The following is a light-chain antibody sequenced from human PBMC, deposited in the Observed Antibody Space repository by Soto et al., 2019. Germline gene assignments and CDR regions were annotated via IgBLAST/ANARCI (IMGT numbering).Light chain of an antibody. Sequence: AVPLTQSPSSLSASVGDRVTITCRASQDINNALAWYQQKPGTTPKLLIYDASGLETGVPSRFSGGGSGTDFSLTINSLQPEDFAVYYCQQFNDYPLTFGGGTKVEIQ. CDR2: DAS. CDR3: QQFNDYPLT. J-gene: IGKJ4*01. CDR1: QDINNA. V-gene: IGKV1D-13*01.